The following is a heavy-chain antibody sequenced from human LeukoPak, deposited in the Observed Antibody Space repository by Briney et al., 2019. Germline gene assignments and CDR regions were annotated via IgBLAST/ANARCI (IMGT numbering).Heavy chain of an antibody. Sequence: SETLSLTCAVYGGSFSGYYWAWIRQPPGKGLECTGSIYYSGSPYYNPSLKSRVTISVDTSKNQFSLRLSSVTAADTAVYYCATWRTAKTGFDYWGQGTLVTVSS. CDR3: ATWRTAKTGFDY. CDR1: GGSFSGYY. J-gene: IGHJ4*02. D-gene: IGHD1-1*01. V-gene: IGHV4-39*01. CDR2: IYYSGSP.